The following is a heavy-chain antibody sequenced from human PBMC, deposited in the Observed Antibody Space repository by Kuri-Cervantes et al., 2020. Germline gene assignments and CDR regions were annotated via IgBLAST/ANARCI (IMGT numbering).Heavy chain of an antibody. Sequence: ESLKISCAVYGGSFSGYYWGWIRQPPGKGLEWIGEINHSGSTYYNPSLKSRVTISVDTSKNQFSLKLSSVTAADTAVYYCARHAGLEWLDKPAWWFDPWGQGTLVTVSS. J-gene: IGHJ5*02. D-gene: IGHD6-19*01. CDR1: GGSFSGYY. V-gene: IGHV4-34*01. CDR2: INHSGST. CDR3: ARHAGLEWLDKPAWWFDP.